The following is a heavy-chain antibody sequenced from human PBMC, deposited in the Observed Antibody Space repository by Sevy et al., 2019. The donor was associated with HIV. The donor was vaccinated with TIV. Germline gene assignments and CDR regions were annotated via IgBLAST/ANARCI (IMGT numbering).Heavy chain of an antibody. J-gene: IGHJ4*02. Sequence: GGSLRLSCAASGFDFSIYSMSWVRQAPGKGLEWVSTFSFGCGKINYADSVMGRFTISRDNSKSSVYLQMNNMRVEDTAGYYCAGEGCTKPHDYWGQGTLVTVSS. D-gene: IGHD2-8*01. CDR2: FSFGCGKI. CDR1: GFDFSIYS. V-gene: IGHV3-23*01. CDR3: AGEGCTKPHDY.